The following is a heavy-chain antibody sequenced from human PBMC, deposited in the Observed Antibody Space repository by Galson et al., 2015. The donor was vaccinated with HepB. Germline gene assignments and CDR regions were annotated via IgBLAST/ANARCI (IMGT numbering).Heavy chain of an antibody. CDR2: ISYDGSNK. CDR3: AKDLITFGGVIVSPGS. Sequence: SLRLSCAASGFTFSSYGMHWVRQAPGKGLEWVAVISYDGSNKYYADSVKGRFTISRDNSKNTLYLQMNSLRAEDTAVYYCAKDLITFGGVIVSPGSWGQGTLVTVSS. CDR1: GFTFSSYG. J-gene: IGHJ4*02. D-gene: IGHD3-16*02. V-gene: IGHV3-30*18.